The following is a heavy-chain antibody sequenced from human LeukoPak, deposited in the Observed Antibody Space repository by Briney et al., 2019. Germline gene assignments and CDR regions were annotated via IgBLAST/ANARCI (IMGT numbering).Heavy chain of an antibody. V-gene: IGHV4-34*01. Sequence: SETLSLTCAVYGGSFSDYFWCWIREPPGRGVEGIGEINHSGRTYYNPSLKSRVTISVDTSKNQFSLNLSSVTAADTAVYYCARDVVVVPAAIHYGMDVWGQGTTVTVSS. CDR1: GGSFSDYF. CDR2: INHSGRT. D-gene: IGHD2-2*01. CDR3: ARDVVVVPAAIHYGMDV. J-gene: IGHJ6*02.